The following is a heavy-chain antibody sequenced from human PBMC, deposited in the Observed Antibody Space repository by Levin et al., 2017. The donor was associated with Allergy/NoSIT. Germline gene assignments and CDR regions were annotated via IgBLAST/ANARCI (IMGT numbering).Heavy chain of an antibody. CDR3: ARGRGNYRADDSFDM. D-gene: IGHD1-26*01. V-gene: IGHV1-69*04. J-gene: IGHJ3*02. CDR1: GGTFNSSS. CDR2: IIPILNIA. Sequence: GGSLRLSCKASGGTFNSSSISWVRQAPGQGLEWMGRIIPILNIASYAQKFQGRVTITADKSTNTAYMELRSLRSEDTALYYCARGRGNYRADDSFDMWGQGTMVTVSS.